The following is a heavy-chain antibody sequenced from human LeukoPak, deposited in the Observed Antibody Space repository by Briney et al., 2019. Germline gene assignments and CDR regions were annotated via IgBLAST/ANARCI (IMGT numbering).Heavy chain of an antibody. J-gene: IGHJ4*02. CDR2: ISGSGGST. D-gene: IGHD3-3*01. V-gene: IGHV3-23*01. CDR3: ATMGYDFWSGYWPDY. Sequence: GGSLRLSCAASGFTFSSYAMSWVRRAPGKGLEWVSTISGSGGSTDYADSVKGRFTISRDNSKDTLYLQMDSLGAEATAEYYCATMGYDFWSGYWPDYWGQGTLVTVSS. CDR1: GFTFSSYA.